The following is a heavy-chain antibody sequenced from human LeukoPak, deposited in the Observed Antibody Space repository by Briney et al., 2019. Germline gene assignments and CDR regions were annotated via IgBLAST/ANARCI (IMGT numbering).Heavy chain of an antibody. V-gene: IGHV3-33*01. CDR2: IWYDGSNK. J-gene: IGHJ6*02. CDR3: ARDRGGDYDYYYYGMDV. Sequence: PGGSLSLSCAASGFTFSSYGMHWVRQAPGKGLEWVAVIWYDGSNKYYADSVKGRFTISRDNSKNTLYLQMNSLRAEDTAVYYCARDRGGDYDYYYYGMDVWGQGTTVTVSS. CDR1: GFTFSSYG. D-gene: IGHD2-21*02.